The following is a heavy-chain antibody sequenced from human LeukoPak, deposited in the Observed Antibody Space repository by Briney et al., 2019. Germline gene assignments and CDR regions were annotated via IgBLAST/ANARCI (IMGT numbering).Heavy chain of an antibody. CDR1: GGSINRSSYY. J-gene: IGHJ6*03. CDR3: ARRSAGPRGDYYYYYMDV. CDR2: IYYGGNT. D-gene: IGHD3-10*01. V-gene: IGHV4-39*01. Sequence: SETLSLTCTVSGGSINRSSYYWGWIRQPPGKGLEWIGTIYYGGNTYYNPSLKSRVTISVDTSKNQFSLKLSSVTAADTAVYYCARRSAGPRGDYYYYYMDVWGKGTTVTISS.